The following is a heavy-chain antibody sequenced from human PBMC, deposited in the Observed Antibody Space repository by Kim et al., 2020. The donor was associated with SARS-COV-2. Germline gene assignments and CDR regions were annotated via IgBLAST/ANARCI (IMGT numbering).Heavy chain of an antibody. D-gene: IGHD5-12*01. V-gene: IGHV3-21*01. J-gene: IGHJ4*02. CDR2: ISSSSSYI. Sequence: GGSLRLSCAASGFTFSSYSMNWVRQAPGKGLEWVSSISSSSSYIYYADSVKGRFTISRDNAKNSLYLQMNSLRAEDTAVYYCARAYLPVATILFGFDYWGQGTLVTVSS. CDR1: GFTFSSYS. CDR3: ARAYLPVATILFGFDY.